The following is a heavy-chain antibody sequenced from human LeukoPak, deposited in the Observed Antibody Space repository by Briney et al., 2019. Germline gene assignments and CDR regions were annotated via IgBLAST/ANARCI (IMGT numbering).Heavy chain of an antibody. Sequence: PSETLSLTCTVSGASLSSGSCYWSWIRQPAGKGLEWIGRIYPSGSTDYNPSLKSRVTISIDTSKNQFSLKLSSVTAADTAVYYCARDSSGWLNDAFDIWGQGTMVTVSS. J-gene: IGHJ3*02. CDR3: ARDSSGWLNDAFDI. CDR1: GASLSSGSCY. D-gene: IGHD6-19*01. V-gene: IGHV4-61*10. CDR2: IYPSGST.